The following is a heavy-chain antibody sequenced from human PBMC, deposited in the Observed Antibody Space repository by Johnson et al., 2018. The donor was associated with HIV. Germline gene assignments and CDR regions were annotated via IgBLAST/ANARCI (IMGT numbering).Heavy chain of an antibody. CDR1: AFTFRTYS. Sequence: QVQLVESGGVAVQPGGSLRLSCAASAFTFRTYSMHWVRQPPGKGLEWVAAISYVETNKYYADSVKGRFTISRDNSKNTLYLQMNSLRPEDTAVYYCATERAVVSANAFDIWGQGTMVTVSS. J-gene: IGHJ3*02. D-gene: IGHD4-23*01. CDR2: ISYVETNK. CDR3: ATERAVVSANAFDI. V-gene: IGHV3-30-3*01.